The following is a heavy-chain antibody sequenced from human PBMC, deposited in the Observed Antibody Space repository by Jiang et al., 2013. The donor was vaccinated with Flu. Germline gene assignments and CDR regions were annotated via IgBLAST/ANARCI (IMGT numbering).Heavy chain of an antibody. CDR3: ARDLKNGLGPRGETYYYGMDV. V-gene: IGHV3-9*01. J-gene: IGHJ6*02. CDR1: GFTFDDYA. Sequence: AASGFTFDDYAMHWVRQAPGKGLEWVSGISWNSGSIGYADSVKGRFTISRDNAKNSLYLQMNSLRAEDTALYYCARDLKNGLGPRGETYYYGMDVWGQGTTVTVSS. D-gene: IGHD3-16*01. CDR2: ISWNSGSI.